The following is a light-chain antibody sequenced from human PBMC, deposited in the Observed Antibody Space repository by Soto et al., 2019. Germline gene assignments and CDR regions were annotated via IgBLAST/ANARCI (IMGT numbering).Light chain of an antibody. J-gene: IGLJ1*01. CDR3: LSFTTTSTHV. CDR2: EVN. CDR1: SSDIGAYDY. V-gene: IGLV2-14*01. Sequence: QSALTXPASLSGSPGQSITISCTGTSSDIGAYDYVSWFQQHPGKAPKLMISEVNNRPSGVSNRFSGSKSGNTAYLTISGLQVEDEAEYFCLSFTTTSTHVFGTGTKVTVL.